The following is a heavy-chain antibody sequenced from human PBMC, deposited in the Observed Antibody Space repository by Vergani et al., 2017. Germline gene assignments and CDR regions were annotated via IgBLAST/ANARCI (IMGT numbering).Heavy chain of an antibody. V-gene: IGHV3-48*04. CDR1: GFTFSSYA. D-gene: IGHD1-7*01. CDR3: AREPYNWNYGRPYYFDY. Sequence: EVQLLESGGGLVQPGGSLRLSCAASGFTFSSYAMSWVRQAPGKGLEWVSYISSSSSYTNYADSVKGRFTISRDNAKNSLYLQMNSLRAEDTAVYYCAREPYNWNYGRPYYFDYWGQGTLVTVSS. J-gene: IGHJ4*02. CDR2: ISSSSSYT.